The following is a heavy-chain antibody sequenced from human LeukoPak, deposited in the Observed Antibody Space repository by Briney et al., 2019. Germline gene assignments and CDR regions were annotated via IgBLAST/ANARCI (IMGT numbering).Heavy chain of an antibody. D-gene: IGHD4-17*01. CDR3: ARGPDSDYGDYHGYYYYYMDV. Sequence: GASVKVSCKASGYTFTSYDINWVRQATGQGLEWMGWMNPNSGNTGYAQKFQGRVTMTRNTSISTAYMELSSLRSEETAVYYCARGPDSDYGDYHGYYYYYMDVWGKGTTVTISS. CDR2: MNPNSGNT. J-gene: IGHJ6*03. V-gene: IGHV1-8*01. CDR1: GYTFTSYD.